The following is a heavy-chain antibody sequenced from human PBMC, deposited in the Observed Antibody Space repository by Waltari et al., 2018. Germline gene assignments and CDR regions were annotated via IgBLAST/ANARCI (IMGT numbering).Heavy chain of an antibody. CDR1: GFTFSSYA. D-gene: IGHD4-17*01. J-gene: IGHJ4*02. CDR3: AKDRRHYGDYGIFDY. CDR2: IRGSGGRT. Sequence: EVQLVESGGGLVQPGGSLRLSCAASGFTFSSYAMSWVRQAPGKWLEWVPAIRGSGGRTYYAGSGKGRFTSSRDKSKNTLYLQMNSLRAEDTAVYYWAKDRRHYGDYGIFDYWGQGTLVTVSA. V-gene: IGHV3-23*04.